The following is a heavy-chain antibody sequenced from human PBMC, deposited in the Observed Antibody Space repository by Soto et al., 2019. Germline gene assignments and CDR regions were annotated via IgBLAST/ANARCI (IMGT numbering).Heavy chain of an antibody. CDR2: ISWNSGNI. V-gene: IGHV3-9*01. CDR1: GFTFDDYA. Sequence: EVKLVESGGGLVQPGMSLRLACAASGFTFDDYAMQGVRQAPGKGLEWVSSISWNSGNIGYADSVKGRFTISRDNATNSLYLHMNSVRPQDTALYYCAKDLEVLRGGNPDWGHGTLVTVSS. D-gene: IGHD3-10*01. CDR3: AKDLEVLRGGNPD. J-gene: IGHJ4*03.